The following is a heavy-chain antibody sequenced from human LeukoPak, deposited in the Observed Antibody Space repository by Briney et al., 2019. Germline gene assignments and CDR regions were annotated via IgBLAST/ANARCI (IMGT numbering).Heavy chain of an antibody. CDR3: ARDRRVDY. CDR1: EFTFSSYN. J-gene: IGHJ4*02. Sequence: GGSLRLSCAASEFTFSSYNMNWVRQAPGKGLEWVSSISSSGSYIYYADSVKGRFTISRDNAKNSLYLQMNSLRAEDTAVYYCARDRRVDYWGQGTLVTVSS. V-gene: IGHV3-21*04. CDR2: ISSSGSYI.